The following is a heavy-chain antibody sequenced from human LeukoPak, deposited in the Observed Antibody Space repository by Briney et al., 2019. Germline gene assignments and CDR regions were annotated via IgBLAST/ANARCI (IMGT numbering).Heavy chain of an antibody. D-gene: IGHD3-10*01. J-gene: IGHJ6*03. CDR2: INRNGDST. CDR1: GVTFGDYG. CDR3: ARRGARYYYYYMDV. V-gene: IGHV3-20*04. Sequence: PGGSLRLSCAASGVTFGDYGMSWVRQAPGKGLEWVSGINRNGDSTGYADFVKGRFTISRDNAKNSLYLQMNSLRAEDTAVYYCARRGARYYYYYMDVWGKGTTVTVSS.